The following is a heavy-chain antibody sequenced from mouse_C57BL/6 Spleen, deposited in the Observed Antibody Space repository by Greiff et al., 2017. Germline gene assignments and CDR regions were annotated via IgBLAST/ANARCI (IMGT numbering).Heavy chain of an antibody. CDR3: ARGHGSGAMDY. V-gene: IGHV1-50*01. CDR2: IDPSDSYT. CDR1: GHTFTSYW. J-gene: IGHJ4*01. Sequence: QVQLKQPGAELVKPGASVKLSCKASGHTFTSYWMQWVKQRPGQGLEWIGEIDPSDSYTNYNQKFKGKATLTVDTSSRTAYMQLSSLTSEDSAVYYCARGHGSGAMDYWGQGTSVTVSS. D-gene: IGHD1-1*01.